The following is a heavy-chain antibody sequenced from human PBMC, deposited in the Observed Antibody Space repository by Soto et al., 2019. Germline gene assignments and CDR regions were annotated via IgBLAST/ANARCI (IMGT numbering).Heavy chain of an antibody. CDR3: ARGYSSSSDFDY. J-gene: IGHJ4*02. D-gene: IGHD6-6*01. Sequence: SETLSLTCAVSGGSIISGGYSWSWIRQPPGKGLEWIGYIYSGTTHYNPSLESRVTIAMDRSKNQVSLSLKSVTAADTAVYYCARGYSSSSDFDYWGQGTLVTVSS. CDR1: GGSIISGGYS. CDR2: IYSGTT. V-gene: IGHV4-30-2*01.